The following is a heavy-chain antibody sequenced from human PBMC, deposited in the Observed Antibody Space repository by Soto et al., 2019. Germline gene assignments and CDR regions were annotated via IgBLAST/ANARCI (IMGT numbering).Heavy chain of an antibody. CDR2: IYYSGST. D-gene: IGHD3-3*01. J-gene: IGHJ6*03. CDR1: GGSISSYY. V-gene: IGHV4-59*08. CDR3: ARRRRGGNDWYYYYYMDA. Sequence: SETLSLTCTVSGGSISSYYWSWIRQPPGKGLEWIGYIYYSGSTNYNPSLKSRVTISVDTSKNQFPLKLSSVTAADTAVYYCARRRRGGNDWYYYYYMDAWGKGTRVTVSS.